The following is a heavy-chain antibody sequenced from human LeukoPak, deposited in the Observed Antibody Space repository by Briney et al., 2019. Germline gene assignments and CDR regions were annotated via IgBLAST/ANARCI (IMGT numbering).Heavy chain of an antibody. J-gene: IGHJ4*02. CDR3: ARHRKGSSSWWNY. CDR1: GGSISSGGYY. Sequence: PSQTLSLTCTVSGGSISSGGYYWSWIRRHPGKGLEWIGYIYYSGSTYYNPSLKSRVTISVDTSKSQFSLKLSSVTAADTAVYYCARHRKGSSSWWNYWGQGTLVTVSS. V-gene: IGHV4-31*03. D-gene: IGHD6-13*01. CDR2: IYYSGST.